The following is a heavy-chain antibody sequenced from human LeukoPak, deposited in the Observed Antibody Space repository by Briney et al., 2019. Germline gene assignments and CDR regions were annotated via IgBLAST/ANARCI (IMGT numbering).Heavy chain of an antibody. Sequence: GGSLRLSCAASGFTFSNYGMSWVRQAPGKGLEWVSAISGSGGSTYYADSVKGRFTISRDNSKNTLYLQMNSLRAEDTAVYYCARAHNWKYGSFDFWGQGTLVTVSS. CDR3: ARAHNWKYGSFDF. D-gene: IGHD1-7*01. V-gene: IGHV3-23*01. CDR1: GFTFSNYG. CDR2: ISGSGGST. J-gene: IGHJ4*02.